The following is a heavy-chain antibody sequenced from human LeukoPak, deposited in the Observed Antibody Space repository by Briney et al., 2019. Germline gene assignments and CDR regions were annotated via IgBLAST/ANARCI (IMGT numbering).Heavy chain of an antibody. D-gene: IGHD6-19*01. J-gene: IGHJ1*01. V-gene: IGHV3-21*01. CDR1: GFTFSSYS. Sequence: GGSLRLSCAASGFTFSSYSMNWVRQAPGKGLEWVSSISSSSSYIYYADSVKGRFTISRDNAKNSLYLQMNSLRAEDTAVYYCAKDLLDSSGTEVHWGQGTLVTVSS. CDR2: ISSSSSYI. CDR3: AKDLLDSSGTEVH.